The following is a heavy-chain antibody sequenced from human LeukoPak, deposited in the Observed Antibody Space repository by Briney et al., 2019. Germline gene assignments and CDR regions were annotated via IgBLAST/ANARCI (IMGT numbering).Heavy chain of an antibody. CDR1: GFTVSSNY. D-gene: IGHD3-22*01. V-gene: IGHV3-53*01. CDR3: ARGYYDSSGYYSY. J-gene: IGHJ4*01. CDR2: IYSGGST. Sequence: GGSLRLSCAASGFTVSSNYMSWVRQAPGKGPEWVSVIYSGGSTYYADSVKGRFTISRDNSKNTLYLQMNSLRAEDTAVYYCARGYYDSSGYYSYWGHGTLVTVSS.